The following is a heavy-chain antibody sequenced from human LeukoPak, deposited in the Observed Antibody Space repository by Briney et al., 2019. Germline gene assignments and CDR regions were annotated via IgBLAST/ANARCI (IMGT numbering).Heavy chain of an antibody. Sequence: SETLSLTCTVSGGSISSYYWSWIRQPAGKGLEWIGRIDTSGNTNYKPSLKSRVTMSVDTSKSQFSLKVRYVTAADTAVYYCARGLNDSWTGENYWGQGTLVTVSS. CDR3: ARGLNDSWTGENY. J-gene: IGHJ4*02. CDR1: GGSISSYY. V-gene: IGHV4-4*07. D-gene: IGHD3-3*01. CDR2: IDTSGNT.